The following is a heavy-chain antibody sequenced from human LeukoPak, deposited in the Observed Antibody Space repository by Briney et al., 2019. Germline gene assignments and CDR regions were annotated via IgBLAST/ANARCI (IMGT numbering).Heavy chain of an antibody. D-gene: IGHD2-2*01. CDR2: ISGSGGST. V-gene: IGHV3-23*01. Sequence: PGGSLRLSCAASGFTFDDYGMSWVRQAPGKGLEWVSAISGSGGSTYYADSVKGRFTISRDNSKNTLYLQMNSLRAEDTAVYYCAKDVRGYCSSTSCYYYYGMDVWGQGTTVTVSS. CDR1: GFTFDDYG. CDR3: AKDVRGYCSSTSCYYYYGMDV. J-gene: IGHJ6*02.